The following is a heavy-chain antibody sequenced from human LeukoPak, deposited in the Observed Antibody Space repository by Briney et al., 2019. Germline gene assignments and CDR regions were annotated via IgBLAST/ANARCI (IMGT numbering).Heavy chain of an antibody. J-gene: IGHJ4*02. Sequence: SGGSLRLSCAASGFAFSSYAMSWVRQAPGKGLEWVSAISGSGGSTYYADSVKGRFTISRDNSKNTLYLQMNSLRAEDTAVYYCAKDRVCSSTSCYEFDYWGQGTLVTVSS. CDR2: ISGSGGST. CDR1: GFAFSSYA. CDR3: AKDRVCSSTSCYEFDY. D-gene: IGHD2-2*01. V-gene: IGHV3-23*01.